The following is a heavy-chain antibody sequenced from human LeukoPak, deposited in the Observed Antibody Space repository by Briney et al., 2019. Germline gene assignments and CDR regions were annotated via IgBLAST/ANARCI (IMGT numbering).Heavy chain of an antibody. J-gene: IGHJ1*01. CDR2: IIPILGIA. D-gene: IGHD3-22*01. CDR1: GGTFSSYA. V-gene: IGHV1-69*04. Sequence: SVKVSCKASGGTFSSYAISWVRQAPGQGLEWMGRIIPILGIANYAQKFQGRVTITADKSTSTAYMELSSLRSEDTAVYYCARDPVGYYDSSVTRYFQHWGQGTLVTVSS. CDR3: ARDPVGYYDSSVTRYFQH.